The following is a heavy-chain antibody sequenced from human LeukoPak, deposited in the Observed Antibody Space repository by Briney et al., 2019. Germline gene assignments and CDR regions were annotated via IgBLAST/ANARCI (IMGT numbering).Heavy chain of an antibody. CDR2: INHSGST. D-gene: IGHD3-22*01. CDR3: ARGSGYYGEDFEY. V-gene: IGHV4-34*01. CDR1: GGSFSGYY. J-gene: IGHJ4*02. Sequence: PSETLSLTCAVYGGSFSGYYWSWIRQPPGKGLEWIGEINHSGSTNYNPSLKSRVTISVDTSKNQFSLKLSSVTAADMAVYYCARGSGYYGEDFEYWGQGTLVTVSS.